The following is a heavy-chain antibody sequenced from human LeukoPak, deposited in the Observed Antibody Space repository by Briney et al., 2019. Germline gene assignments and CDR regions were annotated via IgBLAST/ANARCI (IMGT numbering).Heavy chain of an antibody. CDR1: GYTFTSHG. V-gene: IGHV1-18*01. Sequence: GASVKVSRKTSGYTFTSHGISWVRQAPGQGLEWMGWISANNGDTSYAQKFQGRLTMTTDTSTTTAYMELRSLSSDDTAVYYCARDWPTVIADYWGQGTLVTVSS. J-gene: IGHJ4*02. CDR3: ARDWPTVIADY. D-gene: IGHD4-11*01. CDR2: ISANNGDT.